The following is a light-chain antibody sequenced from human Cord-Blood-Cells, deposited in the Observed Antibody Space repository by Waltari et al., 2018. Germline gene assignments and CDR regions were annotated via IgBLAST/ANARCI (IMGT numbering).Light chain of an antibody. J-gene: IGKJ4*01. CDR2: AAS. V-gene: IGKV1-8*01. CDR1: QGISSY. Sequence: AIRMTQSPSSLSASTGDRVPITCRASQGISSYLAWYQQKPGTAPKLLIYAASTLQSGVPSRFSGSGSGTDFTLTISCLQSEDFATYYCQQYYSYPFTFGGGTKVEIK. CDR3: QQYYSYPFT.